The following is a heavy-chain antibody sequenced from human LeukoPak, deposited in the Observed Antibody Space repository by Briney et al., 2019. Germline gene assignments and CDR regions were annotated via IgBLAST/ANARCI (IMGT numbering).Heavy chain of an antibody. J-gene: IGHJ4*02. CDR3: AKAIVGVLRGFDN. Sequence: GGSLRLSCAGSGFNFNEAWMSWVRQAPGKGLEWVGRIRSETSGATTDYTAAVKGRFTISRDNSKNTLYLQMNSLRIEDTAVYYCAKAIVGVLRGFDNWGQGTLVTVSS. V-gene: IGHV3-15*01. D-gene: IGHD1-26*01. CDR2: IRSETSGATT. CDR1: GFNFNEAW.